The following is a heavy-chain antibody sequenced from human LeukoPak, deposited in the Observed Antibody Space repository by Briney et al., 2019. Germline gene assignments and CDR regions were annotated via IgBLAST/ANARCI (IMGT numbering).Heavy chain of an antibody. D-gene: IGHD6-19*01. J-gene: IGHJ6*02. CDR2: ISYDGSNK. Sequence: GGSLGLSCAASGFTFSSYAMHWVRQAPGKGLEWVAVISYDGSNKYYADSVKGRFTISRDNSKNTLYLQMNSLRAEDTAVYYCARETEYSSGWYSDRNYYYGMDVWGQGTTVTVSS. V-gene: IGHV3-30-3*01. CDR3: ARETEYSSGWYSDRNYYYGMDV. CDR1: GFTFSSYA.